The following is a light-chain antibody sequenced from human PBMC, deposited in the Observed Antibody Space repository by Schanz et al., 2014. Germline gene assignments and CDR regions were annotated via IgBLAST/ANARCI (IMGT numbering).Light chain of an antibody. CDR3: QQYGTSPLT. CDR2: GAS. J-gene: IGKJ5*01. Sequence: EIVLTQSPATLSLSPGERATLSCRASQSVSSSYLAWYQQRPGQAPRLLIYGASSRATAIPNRFSGSGSGTDFTLTISRLEPEDFAVYYCQQYGTSPLTFGQGTRLEIK. CDR1: QSVSSSY. V-gene: IGKV3-20*01.